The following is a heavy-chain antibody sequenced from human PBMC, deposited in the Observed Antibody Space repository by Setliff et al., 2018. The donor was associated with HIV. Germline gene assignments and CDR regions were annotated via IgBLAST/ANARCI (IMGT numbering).Heavy chain of an antibody. D-gene: IGHD5-18*01. Sequence: GGSLRLSCAASGFTFSTYPMSWGRQAPGKGLEWVSVINRGGNTYYADSVQGRVTISSDKSNNTVYLQMNSLTSEDTAVYSCAKGFRRVDTSLVSGPTYWGQGIRVTVSS. CDR2: INRGGNT. CDR3: AKGFRRVDTSLVSGPTY. CDR1: GFTFSTYP. V-gene: IGHV3-23*03. J-gene: IGHJ4*02.